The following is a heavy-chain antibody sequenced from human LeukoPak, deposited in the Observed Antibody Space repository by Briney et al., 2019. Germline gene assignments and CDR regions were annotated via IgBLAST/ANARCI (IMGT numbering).Heavy chain of an antibody. D-gene: IGHD4-17*01. CDR3: ARALGDYGDYQDDY. V-gene: IGHV4-34*01. CDR1: GVSLSGYY. CDR2: VNHSGST. Sequence: SETLSLTCAVYGVSLSGYYWSWIRQPPGKGLEWIGEVNHSGSTNYNPSLKSRVTISVDTSKNQFSLKLSSVTAADTAVYYCARALGDYGDYQDDYWGQGTLVTVSS. J-gene: IGHJ4*02.